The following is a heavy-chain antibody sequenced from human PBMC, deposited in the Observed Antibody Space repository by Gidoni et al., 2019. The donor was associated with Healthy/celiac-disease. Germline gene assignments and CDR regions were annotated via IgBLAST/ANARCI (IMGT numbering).Heavy chain of an antibody. Sequence: QVQLQQWGAGLLKPSETLSLTCAVYGGSLSGYYWSWIRQPPGKGLEWIGESNHSGSTNYNPSLKSRVTISVDTSKNQFSLKLSSVTAADTAVYYCARVGGSFDISQYWGQGTLVTVSS. CDR3: ARVGGSFDISQY. J-gene: IGHJ4*02. CDR1: GGSLSGYY. D-gene: IGHD1-26*01. V-gene: IGHV4-34*01. CDR2: SNHSGST.